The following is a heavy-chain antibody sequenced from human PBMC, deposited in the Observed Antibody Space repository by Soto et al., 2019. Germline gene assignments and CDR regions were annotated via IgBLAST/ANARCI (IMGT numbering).Heavy chain of an antibody. CDR2: IYYSGST. J-gene: IGHJ4*02. Sequence: PSETLSLTCTVSGGSISSYYWSWIRQPPGKGLEWIGYIYYSGSTNYNPSLKSRVTISVDTSKNQFSLKLSSVTAADTAVYYCAREKDSSGYYYGSFDYWGQGTPVTVSS. V-gene: IGHV4-59*01. D-gene: IGHD3-22*01. CDR3: AREKDSSGYYYGSFDY. CDR1: GGSISSYY.